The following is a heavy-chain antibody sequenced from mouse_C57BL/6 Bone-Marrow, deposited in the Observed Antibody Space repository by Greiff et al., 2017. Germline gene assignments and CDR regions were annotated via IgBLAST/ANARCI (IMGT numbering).Heavy chain of an antibody. CDR3: TREFGYYGSSYVYWYFDV. CDR1: GYTFTSYW. D-gene: IGHD1-1*01. V-gene: IGHV1-5*01. CDR2: IYPGNSDT. J-gene: IGHJ1*03. Sequence: EVQLQESGTVLARPGASVKMSCKTSGYTFTSYWMHWVKQRPGPGLEWIGAIYPGNSDTSYNQQVKGKAKLTAGTSGSPAYMVLSSLTNEDSAVYYCTREFGYYGSSYVYWYFDVWGTGTTVTVSS.